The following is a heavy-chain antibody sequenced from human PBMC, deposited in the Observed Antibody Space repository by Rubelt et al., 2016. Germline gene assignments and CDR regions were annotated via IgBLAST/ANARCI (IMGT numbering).Heavy chain of an antibody. CDR2: INPSGGST. D-gene: IGHD6-6*01. J-gene: IGHJ4*02. CDR3: ARDSSNLAARLPNFDY. V-gene: IGHV1-46*01. CDR1: GYIFTSYS. Sequence: GYIFTSYSMHWVRQAPGQGLEWMGIINPSGGSTTYAQKFQGRVSMTRDTSTSTVYMELSSLRYEDTALYYCARDSSNLAARLPNFDYWGQGTLVGVSS.